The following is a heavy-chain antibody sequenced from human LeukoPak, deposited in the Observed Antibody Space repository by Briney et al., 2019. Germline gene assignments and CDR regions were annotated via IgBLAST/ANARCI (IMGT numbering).Heavy chain of an antibody. J-gene: IGHJ5*02. V-gene: IGHV4-34*01. CDR1: GGTFRGYY. Sequence: SQTLSLTCALSGGTFRGYYWSSIRQPPGKGLAWNGEIDHTGSTNYNPSLESRVTLSVDTSKSQVSLNLNTVTAADTAVYYCARGLRFHVGSGNWFDLWGQGTLVTVSS. CDR2: IDHTGST. CDR3: ARGLRFHVGSGNWFDL. D-gene: IGHD3-10*01.